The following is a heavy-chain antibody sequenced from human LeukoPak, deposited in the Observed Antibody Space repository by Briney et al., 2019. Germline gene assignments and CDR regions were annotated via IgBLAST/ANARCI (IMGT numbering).Heavy chain of an antibody. CDR3: ARVVGDYASPVNWFDP. CDR1: GGSISSGSYY. Sequence: SETLSLTCAVSGGSISSGSYYWSWIRQPAGRGLEWIGHVYTSGSTNYNPSLKSRVTISVDTSKNQFSLKLSSVTAADTAVYYCARVVGDYASPVNWFDPWGQGTLVTVSS. CDR2: VYTSGST. J-gene: IGHJ5*02. V-gene: IGHV4-61*09. D-gene: IGHD4-17*01.